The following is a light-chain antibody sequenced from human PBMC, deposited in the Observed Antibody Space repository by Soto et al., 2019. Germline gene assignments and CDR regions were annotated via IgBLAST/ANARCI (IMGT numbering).Light chain of an antibody. V-gene: IGKV1-27*01. CDR2: AAS. CDR3: QNYNSAPRT. J-gene: IGKJ1*01. Sequence: DIQMTQSPSSLSASIGDRVTISCRASQGISNALAWYQQKPGKVPYLLIYAASTSHSGVPSRFRGSGSGTDFTLTISSLQPEDVATYYCQNYNSAPRTFGQGTKVDIK. CDR1: QGISNA.